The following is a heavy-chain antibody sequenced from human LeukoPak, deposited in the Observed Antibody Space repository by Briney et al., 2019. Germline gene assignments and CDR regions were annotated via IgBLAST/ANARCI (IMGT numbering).Heavy chain of an antibody. CDR2: IRYDGSNK. D-gene: IGHD4-11*01. J-gene: IGHJ4*02. Sequence: PGGSLRLSCAAPGFTFSSYGMHWVRQAPGKGLEWVAFIRYDGSNKYYADSVKGRFTISRDNSKNTLYLQMNSLRAEDTAVYYCAKGTYSNPDYWGQGTLVTVSS. CDR3: AKGTYSNPDY. V-gene: IGHV3-30*02. CDR1: GFTFSSYG.